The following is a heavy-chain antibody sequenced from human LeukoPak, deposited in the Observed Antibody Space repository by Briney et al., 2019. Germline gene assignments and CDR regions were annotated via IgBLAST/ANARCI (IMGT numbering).Heavy chain of an antibody. CDR1: GRSISSGGYY. Sequence: TLSLTCTVSGRSISSGGYYWTWIRQHPGKGLDWTSYIYYSGTTYYNPSLKTRVTISVDTSKTQFSLKLSSVTAADTAVYYCARDRGGSYSKGRFDYWGQGTLVTVSS. CDR3: ARDRGGSYSKGRFDY. V-gene: IGHV4-31*03. J-gene: IGHJ4*02. CDR2: IYYSGTT. D-gene: IGHD4-11*01.